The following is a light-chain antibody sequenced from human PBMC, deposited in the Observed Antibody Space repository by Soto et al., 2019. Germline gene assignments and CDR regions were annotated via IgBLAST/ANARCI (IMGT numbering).Light chain of an antibody. CDR3: SSYTSSNTYV. V-gene: IGLV2-18*02. CDR2: DVS. J-gene: IGLJ1*01. CDR1: SSDVGSYNR. Sequence: QSVLTQPPSGSGSPGQSVTISCTGTSSDVGSYNRVSWYQQPPGTAPKLMIYDVSNRPSGVPDRFSGSKSGNTASLTISGLQAEDEADYYCSSYTSSNTYVFGTGTKVTVL.